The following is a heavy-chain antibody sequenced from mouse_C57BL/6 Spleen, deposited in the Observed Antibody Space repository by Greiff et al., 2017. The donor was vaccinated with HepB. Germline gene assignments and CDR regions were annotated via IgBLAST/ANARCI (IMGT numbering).Heavy chain of an antibody. Sequence: VKLMESGPGLVAPSQSLSITCTVSGFSLTSYGVHWVRQPPGKGLEWLVVIWSDGSTTYNSALKSRLSISKDNSKSQVFLKMNSLQTDETAMYYCARHGDYDRDYYAMDYWGQGTSVTVSS. CDR3: ARHGDYDRDYYAMDY. J-gene: IGHJ4*01. D-gene: IGHD2-4*01. V-gene: IGHV2-6-1*01. CDR1: GFSLTSYG. CDR2: IWSDGST.